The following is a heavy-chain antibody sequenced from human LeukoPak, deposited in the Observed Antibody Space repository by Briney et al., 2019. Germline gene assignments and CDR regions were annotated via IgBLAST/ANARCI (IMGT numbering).Heavy chain of an antibody. CDR2: ISSSGSTI. D-gene: IGHD6-19*01. CDR3: ARDSSGWRNWFDP. Sequence: GGSLRLSCAASGFTFSSYEMNWVRQAPGKGLEWVSYISSSGSTIYYADSVKGRFTISRDNAKNSLYLQMNSLRAEDTAVYYCARDSSGWRNWFDPWGQGTLVTVSS. J-gene: IGHJ5*02. V-gene: IGHV3-48*03. CDR1: GFTFSSYE.